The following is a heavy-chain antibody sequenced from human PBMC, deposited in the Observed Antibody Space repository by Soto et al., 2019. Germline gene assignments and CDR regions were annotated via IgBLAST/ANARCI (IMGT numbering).Heavy chain of an antibody. Sequence: EVQLVESGGGLVQPGGSLRLSCAASGFTFSSYWMHWVRQAPGKGLVWVSRINSDGSSTSYADSVKGRFTISRDNAKNTLYLQMNSLSAEDTAVYYCARDHVVSRTWFDPWGQGTLVTVSS. CDR3: ARDHVVSRTWFDP. J-gene: IGHJ5*02. CDR2: INSDGSST. CDR1: GFTFSSYW. V-gene: IGHV3-74*01. D-gene: IGHD2-21*01.